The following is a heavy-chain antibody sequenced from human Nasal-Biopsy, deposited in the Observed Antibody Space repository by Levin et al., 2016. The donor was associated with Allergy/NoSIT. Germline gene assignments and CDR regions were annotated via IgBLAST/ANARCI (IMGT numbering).Heavy chain of an antibody. CDR3: AKDKPGTTFDY. CDR2: ISGSGGST. Sequence: GESLKISCAASGFTFSSNSMSWVRQAPGKGLEWVSAISGSGGSTYYADSVKDRFSISRDNSKNTLYLQMNSLRAEDTAVYYCAKDKPGTTFDYWGQGTLVTVSS. CDR1: GFTFSSNS. J-gene: IGHJ4*02. V-gene: IGHV3-23*01. D-gene: IGHD1-7*01.